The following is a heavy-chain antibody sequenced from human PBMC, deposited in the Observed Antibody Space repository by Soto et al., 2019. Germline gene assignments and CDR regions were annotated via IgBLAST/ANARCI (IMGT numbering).Heavy chain of an antibody. CDR2: IRSKANNYAT. Sequence: EVQLVESGGGLVQPGGSLKLSCAASGCTFSGSAMHWVRQASGKGLEWVGRIRSKANNYATAYGASVKGRFTISRDDSKNTAYLQMNRLKTEDTAVYYCSRQASDFWSGKPQYYMDVWGKGTTVTVSS. CDR1: GCTFSGSA. D-gene: IGHD3-3*01. J-gene: IGHJ6*03. V-gene: IGHV3-73*01. CDR3: SRQASDFWSGKPQYYMDV.